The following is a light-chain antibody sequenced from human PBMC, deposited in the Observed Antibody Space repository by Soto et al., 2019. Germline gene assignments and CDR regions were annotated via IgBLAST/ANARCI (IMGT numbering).Light chain of an antibody. CDR2: EVS. CDR1: SSDVGGYNY. Sequence: QSMLTQPASVSGSPGQSITISCTGTSSDVGGYNYVSWYQQHPGKGPKLMIYEVSNRPSGVSNRFSGPKSGNTATLTISGLQAEDEADYYCSSYTSTTTRVFGTGTKVTVL. CDR3: SSYTSTTTRV. J-gene: IGLJ1*01. V-gene: IGLV2-14*03.